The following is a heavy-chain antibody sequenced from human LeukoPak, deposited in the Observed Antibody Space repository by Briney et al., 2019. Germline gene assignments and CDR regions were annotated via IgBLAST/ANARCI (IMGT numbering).Heavy chain of an antibody. CDR1: GFTFSSHW. J-gene: IGHJ6*03. CDR3: ATDPGPNYYYYYMDV. V-gene: IGHV3-7*01. Sequence: GGSPRLSCAASGFTFSSHWMSWVRQAPGKGLEWVANIKQDGSEKYYVDSVKGRFTISRDNAKNSLYLQMNSLRAEDTAVYYCATDPGPNYYYYYMDVWGKGTTVTVSS. CDR2: IKQDGSEK.